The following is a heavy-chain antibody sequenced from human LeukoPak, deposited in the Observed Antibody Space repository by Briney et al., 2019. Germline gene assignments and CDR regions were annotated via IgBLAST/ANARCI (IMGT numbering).Heavy chain of an antibody. J-gene: IGHJ3*02. CDR3: ARRALGEVVVVAATSAFDI. CDR1: GDSISSGDYS. V-gene: IGHV4-39*01. CDR2: IYYSGST. Sequence: SETLSLTCTVSGDSISSGDYSWSWIRQPPGKGLEWIGYIYYSGSTYYNPSLKSRVTISVDTSKNQFSLKLSSVTAADTAVYYCARRALGEVVVVAATSAFDIWGQGTMVTVSS. D-gene: IGHD2-15*01.